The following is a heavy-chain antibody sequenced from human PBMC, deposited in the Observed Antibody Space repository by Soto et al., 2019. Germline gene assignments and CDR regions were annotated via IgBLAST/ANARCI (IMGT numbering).Heavy chain of an antibody. D-gene: IGHD5-18*01. J-gene: IGHJ4*01. CDR2: IIASGSST. Sequence: EVQLVESGGALVQPGGCLRLSCAASGFSCNIYAISWVRQAPGNGLECVSSIIASGSSTFYSDSVKGRFTISRDNSKDTLYLELNSLRAGDTAIYYCEKGFVDAPMLDYWGHGTLVTVS. V-gene: IGHV3-23*04. CDR1: GFSCNIYA. CDR3: EKGFVDAPMLDY.